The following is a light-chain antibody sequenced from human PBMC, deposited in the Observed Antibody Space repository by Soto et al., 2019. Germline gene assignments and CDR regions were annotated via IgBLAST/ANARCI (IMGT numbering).Light chain of an antibody. CDR2: DAY. CDR1: HDIGNS. CDR3: QKCGIAPFT. Sequence: DIQMTQSPPSLSASVGDRVTITCQASHDIGNSLNWYQDKPGQAPKLVISDAYNLETGVPSTFSGSGYGTDFTFTISSLQPEDVATYYCQKCGIAPFTFGGGTKVDIK. V-gene: IGKV1-33*01. J-gene: IGKJ4*01.